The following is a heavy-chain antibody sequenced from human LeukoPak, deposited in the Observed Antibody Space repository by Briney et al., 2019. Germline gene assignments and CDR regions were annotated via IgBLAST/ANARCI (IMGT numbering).Heavy chain of an antibody. V-gene: IGHV3-33*01. Sequence: GGSLRLSCAASGFTFSNYGMHWVRQAPGKGLDWVAVIWYDGSNKYYADSVTGRFTISRDNSKNTLYLQMNSLRAEDTAVYYCARAPITGSXYFFDYWGQGTLVTVSS. D-gene: IGHD1-20*01. J-gene: IGHJ4*02. CDR2: IWYDGSNK. CDR3: ARAPITGSXYFFDY. CDR1: GFTFSNYG.